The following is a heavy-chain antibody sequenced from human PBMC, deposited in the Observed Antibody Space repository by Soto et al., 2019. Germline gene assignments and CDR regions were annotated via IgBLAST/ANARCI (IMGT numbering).Heavy chain of an antibody. CDR2: INHSVIT. J-gene: IGHJ5*02. Sequence: SETLSLTCAVYCGSFSGYYWSWIRQPPGNGLYCIGEINHSVITNXXPSLNSRXXISVDTSKNHXSLKLXSVTAAYTAVYYCARSLKGRYWFDPCGQGTLVTVS. V-gene: IGHV4-34*01. CDR3: ARSLKGRYWFDP. CDR1: CGSFSGYY.